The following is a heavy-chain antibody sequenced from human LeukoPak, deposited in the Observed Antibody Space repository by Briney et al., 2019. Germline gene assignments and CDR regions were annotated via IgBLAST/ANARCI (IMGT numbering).Heavy chain of an antibody. J-gene: IGHJ4*02. CDR2: ISWNSGSI. CDR3: AKDMDSYSSSWYSFDY. CDR1: GFTFDDYA. V-gene: IGHV3-9*01. D-gene: IGHD6-13*01. Sequence: GGSLRLSCAASGFTFDDYAMHWVRQAPGKGLEWVSGISWNSGSIGYADSVKGRFTISRDNAKNSLYLQMNSLRAEDTALYSCAKDMDSYSSSWYSFDYWGKGTLVTVSS.